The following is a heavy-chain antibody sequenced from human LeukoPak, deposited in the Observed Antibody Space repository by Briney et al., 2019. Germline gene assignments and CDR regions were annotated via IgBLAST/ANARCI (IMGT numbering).Heavy chain of an antibody. Sequence: ASVKVSCKASGYTFTSYGISWVRQAPGQGLEWMGWISAYNGNTNYAQKLQGRVTMTTDTSTSTAYMELRSLRSDDTAVYYCARDLSEQWLVQPDYWYFDLWGRGTLVTVSS. J-gene: IGHJ2*01. V-gene: IGHV1-18*01. CDR2: ISAYNGNT. CDR3: ARDLSEQWLVQPDYWYFDL. CDR1: GYTFTSYG. D-gene: IGHD6-19*01.